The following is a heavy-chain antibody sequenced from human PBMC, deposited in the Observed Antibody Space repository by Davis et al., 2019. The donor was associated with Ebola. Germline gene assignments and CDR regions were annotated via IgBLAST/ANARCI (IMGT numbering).Heavy chain of an antibody. CDR3: AKGGRVDP. CDR2: ISYDGSNK. V-gene: IGHV3-30*18. CDR1: GFTFSSYG. J-gene: IGHJ5*02. Sequence: GESLKISCAASGFTFSSYGMHWVRQAPGKGLEWVAVISYDGSNKYYADSVKGRFTISRDNSKNTLYLQMNSLRAEDTAVYYCAKGGRVDPWGQGTLVTVSS.